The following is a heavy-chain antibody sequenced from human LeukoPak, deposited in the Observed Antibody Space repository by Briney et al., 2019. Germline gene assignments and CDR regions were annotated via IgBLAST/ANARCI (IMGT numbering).Heavy chain of an antibody. J-gene: IGHJ4*02. CDR1: GFTFSSYG. V-gene: IGHV3-30*02. CDR2: IRYDGSNR. CDR3: AEESPTPFDY. Sequence: PGGSLRLSCAASGFTFSSYGMHWVRQAPGKGLEWVAFIRYDGSNRYYADSVKGRFTISRNNSKNTLYLQMNSLRAEDTAVYYCAEESPTPFDYWGQGTLVTVSS. D-gene: IGHD4-23*01.